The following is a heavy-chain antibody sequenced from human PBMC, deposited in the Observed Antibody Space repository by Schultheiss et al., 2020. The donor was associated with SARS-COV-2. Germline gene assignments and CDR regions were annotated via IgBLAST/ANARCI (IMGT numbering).Heavy chain of an antibody. Sequence: SETLSLTCAVYGGSFSGYYWSWIRQPPGKGLEWIGSIYYSGSTNYNPSLKSRVTISVDTSKNQFSLKLSSVTAADTAVYYCARETPGISVFDYWGQGTLVTVSS. D-gene: IGHD2-15*01. J-gene: IGHJ4*02. CDR2: IYYSGST. V-gene: IGHV4-34*11. CDR1: GGSFSGYY. CDR3: ARETPGISVFDY.